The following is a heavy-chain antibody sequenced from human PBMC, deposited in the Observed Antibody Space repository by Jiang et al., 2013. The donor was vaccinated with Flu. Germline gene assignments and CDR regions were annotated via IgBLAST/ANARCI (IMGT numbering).Heavy chain of an antibody. Sequence: LLKPSETLSLTCTVSGGSISSFGHYWSWIRQHPGKGLEWIGCIFHSGNTYYNPSLKSLVSLSVDTSENQFSLKLDSVTAADTAVYYCASSRYCSGGRCAYGMDV. J-gene: IGHJ6*01. CDR1: GGSISSFGHY. D-gene: IGHD2-15*01. CDR2: IFHSGNT. V-gene: IGHV4-31*01. CDR3: ASSRYCSGGRCAYGMDV.